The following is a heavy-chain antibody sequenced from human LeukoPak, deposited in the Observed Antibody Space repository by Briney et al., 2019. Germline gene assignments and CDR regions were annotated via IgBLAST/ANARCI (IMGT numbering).Heavy chain of an antibody. Sequence: GASVKVSCKASGYTFTSYGISWVRQAPGQGLEWMGWISAYNGNTNYAQKLQGRVTMTTDTPTSTAYMELRSLRSDDTAVYYCARGKSSRPDYYYYGMDVWGKGTTVTVSS. CDR3: ARGKSSRPDYYYYGMDV. V-gene: IGHV1-18*04. CDR1: GYTFTSYG. D-gene: IGHD2-2*01. CDR2: ISAYNGNT. J-gene: IGHJ6*04.